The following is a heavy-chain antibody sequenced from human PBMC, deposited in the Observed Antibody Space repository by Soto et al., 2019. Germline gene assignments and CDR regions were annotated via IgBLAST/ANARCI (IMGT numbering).Heavy chain of an antibody. Sequence: SETLSLTCAVYGGSVNGYYWNWIRQPPGKGLEWIGEINHTGGTHYNPSLKSRVTISVDTSKNQFSLRLSSVTAADTAIYYCATRITVFGLLIPPFDTWGQGTQVTVSS. J-gene: IGHJ5*02. CDR1: GGSVNGYY. V-gene: IGHV4-34*01. CDR2: INHTGGT. D-gene: IGHD3-3*01. CDR3: ATRITVFGLLIPPFDT.